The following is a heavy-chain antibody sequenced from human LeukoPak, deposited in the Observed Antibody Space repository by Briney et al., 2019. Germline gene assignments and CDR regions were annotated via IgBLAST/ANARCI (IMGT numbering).Heavy chain of an antibody. J-gene: IGHJ4*02. CDR1: GLTFNSYG. CDR2: ISGSGGST. CDR3: AKGHSAHGTGFDC. V-gene: IGHV3-23*01. Sequence: GGSLRLSCAVSGLTFNSYGMSWVRQAPGKGLEWVSGISGSGGSTYYADSVKGRFTISRDNSKNTLYLQMNSLRVEDTAVYYCAKGHSAHGTGFDCWGQGTLVAVSS. D-gene: IGHD1-14*01.